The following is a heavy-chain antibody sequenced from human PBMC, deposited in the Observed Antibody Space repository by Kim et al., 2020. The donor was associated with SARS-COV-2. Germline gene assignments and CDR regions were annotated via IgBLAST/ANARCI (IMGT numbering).Heavy chain of an antibody. J-gene: IGHJ6*02. CDR1: GFTFSSYE. CDR2: ISSSGSTI. D-gene: IGHD3-22*01. CDR3: ARGRPAPFNYYDSSGPLPYDYYGMDV. Sequence: GGSLRLSCAASGFTFSSYEMNWVRQAPGKGLEWVSYISSSGSTIYYADSVKGRFTISRDNSKNSLYLQMNSLRAEDTAVYYCARGRPAPFNYYDSSGPLPYDYYGMDVWGQGTTLTVS. V-gene: IGHV3-48*03.